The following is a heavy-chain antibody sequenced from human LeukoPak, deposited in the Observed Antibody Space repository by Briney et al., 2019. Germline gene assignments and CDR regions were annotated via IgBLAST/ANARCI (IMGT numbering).Heavy chain of an antibody. CDR1: GFTFSSYS. Sequence: GGSLRLSCVASGFTFSSYSMNWVRQAPGKGLEWVSSISSTSDYIYYADSVKGRFTISRDNAKNSLYLQMNSLRVEDTAVYYCARVVYYDSSGYQYWGQGTLVTVSS. CDR3: ARVVYYDSSGYQY. CDR2: ISSTSDYI. D-gene: IGHD3-22*01. J-gene: IGHJ4*02. V-gene: IGHV3-21*06.